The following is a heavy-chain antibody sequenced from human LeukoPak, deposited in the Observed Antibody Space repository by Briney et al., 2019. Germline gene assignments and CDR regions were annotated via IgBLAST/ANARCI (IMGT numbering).Heavy chain of an antibody. Sequence: GGSLRLSCAASGFTFNSYGMHWVRRAPGKGLEWVAFIRYDGSYEYYADSVKGRFTISRDNSKTTLYLQMNSLRSEDTAVYYCAKDGGLHLYYYYNYMDIWGKGTTVTVSS. CDR2: IRYDGSYE. V-gene: IGHV3-30*02. J-gene: IGHJ6*03. CDR1: GFTFNSYG. D-gene: IGHD5-24*01. CDR3: AKDGGLHLYYYYNYMDI.